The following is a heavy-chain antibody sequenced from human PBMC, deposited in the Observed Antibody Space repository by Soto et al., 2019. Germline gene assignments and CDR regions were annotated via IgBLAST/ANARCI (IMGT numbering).Heavy chain of an antibody. CDR3: ARGDYGDQRVGDF. J-gene: IGHJ4*02. V-gene: IGHV4-31*03. D-gene: IGHD4-17*01. CDR2: LSYSGTT. Sequence: QVQLQESGPGLVKPSQTLSLTCTVSGGAISSGNYYWSWIRQHPGNGLEWVGSLSYSGTTYYIPSLKSRVTMSLGTSKTQSSLKLSSVTAADTAVYYCARGDYGDQRVGDFWGQGTLVTVSS. CDR1: GGAISSGNYY.